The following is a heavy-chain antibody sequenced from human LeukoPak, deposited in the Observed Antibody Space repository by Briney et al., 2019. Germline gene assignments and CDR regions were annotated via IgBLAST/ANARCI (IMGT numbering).Heavy chain of an antibody. CDR2: INPNSGGT. V-gene: IGHV1-2*02. CDR1: GYTFTGYY. Sequence: ASVKVSCKASGYTFTGYYMHWVRQAPGQGLEWMGWINPNSGGTNYAQKFQGRVTMTRDTSISTAYMELSRLRSDDTAVYYCAREGSMVRGVIMGGYWGQGTLVTVPS. CDR3: AREGSMVRGVIMGGY. J-gene: IGHJ4*02. D-gene: IGHD3-10*01.